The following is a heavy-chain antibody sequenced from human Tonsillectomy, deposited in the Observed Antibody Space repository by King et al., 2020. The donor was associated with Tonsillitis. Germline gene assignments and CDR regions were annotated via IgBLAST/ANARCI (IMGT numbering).Heavy chain of an antibody. D-gene: IGHD3-10*01. J-gene: IGHJ6*03. CDR3: TTEPHNVITMVRGYYYYMDV. CDR1: GFTFSNAW. CDR2: IKSKTDGGTT. Sequence: VQLVESGGGLVKPGGSLRLSCAASGFTFSNAWMSWVRQAPGKGLEWVGRIKSKTDGGTTDYAAPVKGRFTISRDDSKNTLYLQMNNLKTEDTAVYYCTTEPHNVITMVRGYYYYMDVWGKGTTVTVSS. V-gene: IGHV3-15*01.